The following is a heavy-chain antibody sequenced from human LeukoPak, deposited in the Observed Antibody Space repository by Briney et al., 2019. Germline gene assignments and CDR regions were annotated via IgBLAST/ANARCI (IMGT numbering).Heavy chain of an antibody. CDR3: ARTTMVRGVIYHYYYMDV. Sequence: PGGSLRLSCAASGFTFSSYEMNWVRQAPGKGLEWVSGINWNGGSTGYADSVKGRFTISRDNAKNSLYLQMNSLRAEDTALYYCARTTMVRGVIYHYYYMDVWGKGTTVTVSS. J-gene: IGHJ6*03. CDR1: GFTFSSYE. CDR2: INWNGGST. V-gene: IGHV3-20*04. D-gene: IGHD3-10*01.